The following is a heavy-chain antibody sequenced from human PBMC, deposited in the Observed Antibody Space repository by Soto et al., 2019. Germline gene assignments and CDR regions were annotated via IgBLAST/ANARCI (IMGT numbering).Heavy chain of an antibody. CDR2: IIPIFGTA. V-gene: IGHV1-69*12. J-gene: IGHJ5*02. Sequence: QVQLVQSGAGVKKPGSSVKVSCKASGGTFSSYASSWVRQAPGQGLEWMGGIIPIFGTANYAQKFQGRVTITADESTSTAYMELSSLRSEDTAVYYCARESAAAGLGGWFDPWGQGTLVTVSS. CDR3: ARESAAAGLGGWFDP. D-gene: IGHD6-13*01. CDR1: GGTFSSYA.